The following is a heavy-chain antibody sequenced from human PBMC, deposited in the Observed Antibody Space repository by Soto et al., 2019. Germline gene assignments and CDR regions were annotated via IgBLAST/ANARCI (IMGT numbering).Heavy chain of an antibody. J-gene: IGHJ6*04. D-gene: IGHD2-2*01. CDR2: INNDGSIT. CDR1: GFTFTSHW. Sequence: GGSLRLSCAASGFTFTSHWMHWVRQAPGKGLVWVSRINNDGSITTYADSVKGRFTISRDNAKNTLYLQMNSLRVEDTAGYYCGRAGPAKCTSTSCFAYSPDVWGKGTTVTVSS. V-gene: IGHV3-74*01. CDR3: GRAGPAKCTSTSCFAYSPDV.